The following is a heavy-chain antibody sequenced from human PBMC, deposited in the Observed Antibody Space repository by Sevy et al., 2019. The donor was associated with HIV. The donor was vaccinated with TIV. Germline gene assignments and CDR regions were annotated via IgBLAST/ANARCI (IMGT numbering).Heavy chain of an antibody. CDR2: IKQDGSEK. CDR1: GFTFSSYW. CDR3: ASSHCSSTSCYLRGRGAFDI. J-gene: IGHJ3*02. Sequence: GGSLRLSCAASGFTFSSYWMSWVRQAPGKGLEWVANIKQDGSEKYYVDSVKGRFTISRDNAKNSLYLQMNSLSAEDTAVYYCASSHCSSTSCYLRGRGAFDICGQGTMVTVSS. V-gene: IGHV3-7*01. D-gene: IGHD2-2*01.